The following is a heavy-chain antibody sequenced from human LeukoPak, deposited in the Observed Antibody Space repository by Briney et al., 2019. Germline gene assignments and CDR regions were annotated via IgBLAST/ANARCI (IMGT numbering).Heavy chain of an antibody. CDR2: INHSGST. CDR3: AGGESMILQP. Sequence: PSETLSLTCTVSGGSISSYYWSWIRQPPGKGLEWIGEINHSGSTNYNPSLKSRVTISVDTSKNQFSLKLSSVTAADTAVYYCAGGESMILQPWGQGTLVTVSS. V-gene: IGHV4-34*01. CDR1: GGSISSYY. J-gene: IGHJ5*02. D-gene: IGHD3-22*01.